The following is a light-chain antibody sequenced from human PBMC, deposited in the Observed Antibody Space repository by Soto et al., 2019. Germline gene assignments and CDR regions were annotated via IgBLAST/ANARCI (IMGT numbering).Light chain of an antibody. V-gene: IGKV1-39*01. J-gene: IGKJ5*01. Sequence: DIQMTQSPSSLSASVGDRVNITCRASQTVSSYLNWYQQKLGTVPKLLIYATSNLQSGVPSRFSGRGFGTDFTLTISSLQPEDFATYYCQQSFTTPSFGQGTRLEN. CDR1: QTVSSY. CDR3: QQSFTTPS. CDR2: ATS.